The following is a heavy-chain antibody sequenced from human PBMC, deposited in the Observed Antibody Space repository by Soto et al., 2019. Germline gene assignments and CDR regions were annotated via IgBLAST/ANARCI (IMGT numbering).Heavy chain of an antibody. CDR2: ISYDGSNK. V-gene: IGHV3-30*18. D-gene: IGHD3-9*01. Sequence: GGSLRLSCAASGFTFSSYGMHWVRQAPGKGLEWVAVISYDGSNKYYADSVKGRFTISRDNSKNTLYLQMNSLRAEDTAVYYCAKDLNGILTGPPRFYYYYGMDVWGQGTTVTVSS. CDR3: AKDLNGILTGPPRFYYYYGMDV. CDR1: GFTFSSYG. J-gene: IGHJ6*02.